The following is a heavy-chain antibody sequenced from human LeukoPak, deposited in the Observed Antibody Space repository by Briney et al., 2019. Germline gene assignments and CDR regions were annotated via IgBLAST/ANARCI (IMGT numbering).Heavy chain of an antibody. CDR3: ARGSLRIKTGYNWFDP. CDR1: GGSISSGGYS. J-gene: IGHJ5*02. CDR2: IYHSGST. Sequence: PSETLSLTCAVSGGSISSGGYSWSWIRQPPGKGLEWIGYIYHSGSTYYNPSLKSRVTISVDRSKNQFSLKLSSVTAADTAVYYCARGSLRIKTGYNWFDPWGQGTLVTVYS. D-gene: IGHD1-14*01. V-gene: IGHV4-30-2*01.